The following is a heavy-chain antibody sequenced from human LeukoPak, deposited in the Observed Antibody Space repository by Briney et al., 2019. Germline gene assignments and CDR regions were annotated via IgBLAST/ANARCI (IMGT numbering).Heavy chain of an antibody. CDR3: TTYRVGEQWMIPNY. J-gene: IGHJ4*02. CDR1: GFTFINAW. CDR2: IKSRTDGGTT. D-gene: IGHD6-19*01. Sequence: GGSLRLSCEASGFTFINAWMSWVRQAPGKGLEWVGRIKSRTDGGTTDYAAPVKGRFSILRDDSKNTLYLQMNSLKTEDTAVYYCTTYRVGEQWMIPNYWGQGTLVTVSS. V-gene: IGHV3-15*01.